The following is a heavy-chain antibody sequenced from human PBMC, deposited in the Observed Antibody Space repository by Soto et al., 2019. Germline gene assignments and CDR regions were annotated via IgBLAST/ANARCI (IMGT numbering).Heavy chain of an antibody. CDR3: AREPATEKPGGVDF. CDR2: INPNSGGT. CDR1: GYTFSDYY. D-gene: IGHD1-1*01. J-gene: IGHJ4*02. V-gene: IGHV1-2*02. Sequence: ASVKVSCKASGYTFSDYYIHWVRQAPGQGLEWMGWINPNSGGTKYAPKFQGGVTMTRDTSITTAYMELSRLRSGDTAVYYCAREPATEKPGGVDFWGQGTLVTVSS.